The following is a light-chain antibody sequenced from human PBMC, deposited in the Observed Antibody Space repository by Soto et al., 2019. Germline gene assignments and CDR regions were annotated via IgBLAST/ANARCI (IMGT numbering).Light chain of an antibody. J-gene: IGKJ1*01. V-gene: IGKV3-20*01. Sequence: EIVLTQSPGTLSLSPGERATLSCRASQSVSSSYLAWYQQKPGQAPRLLIYGASSRATGIPDRFSGSGSGTDFTLTISRMEPEDFGVSYCQQYGSSRTFGQGNKVEIK. CDR1: QSVSSSY. CDR2: GAS. CDR3: QQYGSSRT.